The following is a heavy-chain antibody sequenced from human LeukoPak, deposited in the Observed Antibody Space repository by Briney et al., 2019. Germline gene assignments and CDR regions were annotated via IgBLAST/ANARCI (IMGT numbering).Heavy chain of an antibody. CDR2: IYTSRST. D-gene: IGHD3-10*01. V-gene: IGHV4-4*07. J-gene: IGHJ4*02. CDR3: ARSYYGSGSYNFDY. CDR1: GGSISNYY. Sequence: SETLSLTCTVSGGSISNYYWNWIRQPAGKELEWIGRIYTSRSTNYNPSLKSRVTMSVDTSKNQFALKLSSVTAADTAVYYCARSYYGSGSYNFDYWGQGTLVTVSS.